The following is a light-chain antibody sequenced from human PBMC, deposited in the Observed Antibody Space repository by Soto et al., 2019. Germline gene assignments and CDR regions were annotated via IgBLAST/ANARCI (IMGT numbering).Light chain of an antibody. Sequence: EIVLTQSPDTLSLSPGERATLSCRASQNVNSNYLAWYQQKPGQAPRVLIYGAPSRATGIPDSFSGSGSGTDFTLTISRLEPEDFAVYYCQQYGSSPLTFGGGTKVEIK. CDR3: QQYGSSPLT. CDR1: QNVNSNY. J-gene: IGKJ4*01. CDR2: GAP. V-gene: IGKV3-20*01.